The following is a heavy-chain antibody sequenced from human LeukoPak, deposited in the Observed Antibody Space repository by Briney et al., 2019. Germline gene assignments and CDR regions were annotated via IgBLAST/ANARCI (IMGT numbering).Heavy chain of an antibody. Sequence: GGSLKLSCAASGFTFSSYAMSWVRQAPGKGLEWVSAISGSGGSTYYADSVKGRFAISRDNSKNTLYLQMNSLRAEDTAVYYCAKAGSMALDIWGQGTMVTVSS. V-gene: IGHV3-23*01. J-gene: IGHJ3*02. CDR3: AKAGSMALDI. CDR1: GFTFSSYA. CDR2: ISGSGGST. D-gene: IGHD3-10*01.